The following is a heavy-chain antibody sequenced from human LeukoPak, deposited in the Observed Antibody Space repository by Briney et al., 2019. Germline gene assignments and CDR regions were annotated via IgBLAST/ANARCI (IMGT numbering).Heavy chain of an antibody. CDR1: GFTFSSYA. D-gene: IGHD6-13*01. Sequence: PGGSLRLSCSASGFTFSSYAMSWVRQAPGKGLEWVSAISGSGGSTYYADSVKGRFTISRDNSKSTLDLQMNSLRAEDTAVYYCTKGVYSSTPLGWFEPWGKGTLVTVSS. J-gene: IGHJ5*02. V-gene: IGHV3-23*01. CDR2: ISGSGGST. CDR3: TKGVYSSTPLGWFEP.